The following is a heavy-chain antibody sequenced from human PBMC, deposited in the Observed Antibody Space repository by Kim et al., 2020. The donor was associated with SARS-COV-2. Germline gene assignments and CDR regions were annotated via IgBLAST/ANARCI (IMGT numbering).Heavy chain of an antibody. CDR2: ITWNGGVT. CDR1: GFTFKEYG. Sequence: GGSPRLSCGTSGFTFKEYGMTWVRQVPGEGLECVAAITWNGGVTGYADSVKGRFIISRDNANNFLYLQMNSLRVEDTAFYYCARGPDILTGPIDLWGQGTLVTVSS. CDR3: ARGPDILTGPIDL. J-gene: IGHJ5*02. V-gene: IGHV3-20*04. D-gene: IGHD3-9*01.